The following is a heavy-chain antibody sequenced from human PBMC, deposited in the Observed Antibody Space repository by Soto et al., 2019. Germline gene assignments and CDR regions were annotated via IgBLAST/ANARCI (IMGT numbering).Heavy chain of an antibody. D-gene: IGHD3-22*01. J-gene: IGHJ4*02. CDR1: GFTFSNSW. V-gene: IGHV3-7*03. CDR3: ARGCWGYFDSGGYLWFDY. Sequence: QLVESGGGLVQPGGSLRLSCATSGFTFSNSWMTWVRQAPGKGLEWVANIKHDGSEKYYLDSVKGRYTISRDNAKDSLYLQMNSLRAEDTAVYYCARGCWGYFDSGGYLWFDYWGQGTLVTVSS. CDR2: IKHDGSEK.